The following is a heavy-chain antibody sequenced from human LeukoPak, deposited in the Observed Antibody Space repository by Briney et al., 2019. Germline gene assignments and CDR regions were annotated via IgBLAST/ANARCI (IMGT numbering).Heavy chain of an antibody. V-gene: IGHV4-39*01. CDR3: ARITISGPLGY. J-gene: IGHJ4*02. Sequence: SETLSLTCTLSGGSISSSSYYWGWIRPPRGKGLEWIGSIYYSRSTYYNPSLKSRVTISVDTSKNQFSLKLSSVTAADTAVYYCARITISGPLGYWGQGTLVTVSS. D-gene: IGHD1-26*01. CDR2: IYYSRST. CDR1: GGSISSSSYY.